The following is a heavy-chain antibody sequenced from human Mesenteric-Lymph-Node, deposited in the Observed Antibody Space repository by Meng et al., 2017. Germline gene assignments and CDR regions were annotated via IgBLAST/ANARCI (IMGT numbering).Heavy chain of an antibody. V-gene: IGHV3-7*01. CDR3: ARDAYSSGWYGLDY. Sequence: GESLKISCAASGFTFSAYWMNWVRQAPGKGLEWVASIKEDGSNKYYVDSVKGRFTISRDNAKNSLYLQMNSLRAEDTAVYYCARDAYSSGWYGLDYWGQGTLVTVS. CDR1: GFTFSAYW. D-gene: IGHD6-19*01. J-gene: IGHJ4*02. CDR2: IKEDGSNK.